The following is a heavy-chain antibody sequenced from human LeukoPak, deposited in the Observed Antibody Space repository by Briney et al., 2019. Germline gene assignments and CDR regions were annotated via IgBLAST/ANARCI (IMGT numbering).Heavy chain of an antibody. CDR2: IYYSGST. Sequence: SETLSLTCSVSGGSISSGGYYWSWIRQPPGKGLEWIGYIYYSGSTNYNPSLKSRVTISVDTSKNQFSLKLSSVTAADTAVYYCARGAVAEVNWFDPWGQGTLVTVSS. J-gene: IGHJ5*02. V-gene: IGHV4-61*08. CDR1: GGSISSGGYY. D-gene: IGHD6-19*01. CDR3: ARGAVAEVNWFDP.